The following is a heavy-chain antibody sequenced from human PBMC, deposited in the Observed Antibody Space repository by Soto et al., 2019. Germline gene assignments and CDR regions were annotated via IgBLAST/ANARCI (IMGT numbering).Heavy chain of an antibody. CDR2: IIPIFGTA. J-gene: IGHJ6*02. Sequence: SVKVSCKATGGTFSSYAISWVRQAPGQGLECMGGIIPIFGTANYAQKFQGRVTITADESTSTAYMELSSLRSEDTAVYYCARGTPTYYYDSSGYYLDVWGQGTTVTVSS. CDR1: GGTFSSYA. V-gene: IGHV1-69*13. CDR3: ARGTPTYYYDSSGYYLDV. D-gene: IGHD3-22*01.